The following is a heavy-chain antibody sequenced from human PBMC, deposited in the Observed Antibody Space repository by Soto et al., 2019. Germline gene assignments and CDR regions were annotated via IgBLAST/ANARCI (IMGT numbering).Heavy chain of an antibody. D-gene: IGHD2-21*02. J-gene: IGHJ6*02. Sequence: ASMKVSCKASGYTFTGYYMHWVRQAPGQGLEWMGWINPQSGGTNYAQKFQGRVTMTRDTSISTAYMELSRLRSDDTAVYYCARTTAYYGMDXWGQGTTVTVS. CDR2: INPQSGGT. CDR3: ARTTAYYGMDX. CDR1: GYTFTGYY. V-gene: IGHV1-2*02.